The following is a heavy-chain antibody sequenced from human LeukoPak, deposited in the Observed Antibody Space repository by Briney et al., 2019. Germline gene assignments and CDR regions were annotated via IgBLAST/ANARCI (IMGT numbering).Heavy chain of an antibody. V-gene: IGHV3-30-3*01. CDR2: ISYDGSNK. J-gene: IGHJ4*02. CDR3: ARDVDIVATITLDY. Sequence: PGRSLRLSCAASGFTFSSYAMHWVRQALGKGLEWVAVISYDGSNKYYADSVKGRFTISRDNSKNTLYLQMNSLRAEDTAVYYCARDVDIVATITLDYWGQGTLVTVSS. CDR1: GFTFSSYA. D-gene: IGHD5-12*01.